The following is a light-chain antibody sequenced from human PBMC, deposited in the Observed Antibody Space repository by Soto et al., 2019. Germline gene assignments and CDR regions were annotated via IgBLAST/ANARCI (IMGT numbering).Light chain of an antibody. Sequence: DIQMTQSPSTLSASVGDRVTITCRASQSISYWLAWYQQKPGKAPKLLIYKASSLQSGVPSRFSGSGSGTEFTLTISSLQPGDFATYYCQQYNSYWTFGQGTKVEIK. J-gene: IGKJ1*01. CDR2: KAS. V-gene: IGKV1-5*03. CDR1: QSISYW. CDR3: QQYNSYWT.